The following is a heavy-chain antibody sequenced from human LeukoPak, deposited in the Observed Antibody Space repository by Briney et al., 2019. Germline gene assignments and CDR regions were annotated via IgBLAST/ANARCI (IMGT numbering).Heavy chain of an antibody. Sequence: PSETLSLTCTVSGGSISSSSYYWGWIRQPPGKGLEWIGSIYYSGSTYYNPSLKSRVTISVDTSKNQFSLKLSSVTAADTAVYYCAIGGLDFDYWGQGTLVTVSS. D-gene: IGHD5-12*01. V-gene: IGHV4-39*07. CDR1: GGSISSSSYY. CDR2: IYYSGST. CDR3: AIGGLDFDY. J-gene: IGHJ4*02.